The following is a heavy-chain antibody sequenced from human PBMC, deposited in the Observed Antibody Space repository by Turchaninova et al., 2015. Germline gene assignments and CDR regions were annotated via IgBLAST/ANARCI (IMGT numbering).Heavy chain of an antibody. J-gene: IGHJ4*02. CDR1: GFTFSSYA. D-gene: IGHD3-22*01. CDR2: VSGCGRRK. CDR3: AKVGYYDSSGYPYYFDY. Sequence: EVQLVESGGGLVQPGGCLRLSGAAAGFTFSSYAVSWVRAAPGKGLGWGSGVSGCGRRKYCADSVKGRFTISRDNAKNTLYLQMNSLRAEDTAVYYCAKVGYYDSSGYPYYFDYWGQGTLVTVSS. V-gene: IGHV3-23*04.